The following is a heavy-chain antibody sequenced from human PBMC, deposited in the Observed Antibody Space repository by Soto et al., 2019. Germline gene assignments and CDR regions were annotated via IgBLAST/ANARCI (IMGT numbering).Heavy chain of an antibody. V-gene: IGHV4-30-2*01. CDR2: IYHSGNT. Sequence: PSETLSLTCSVSGGSISSGDYSWSWIRRPPGKGLEWIGYIYHSGNTYYNPSLKSRVTISVDRSKNQFFLKLTSVTAADTAVYYCARDSGGTTYYHFDYWGQGTQVTVSS. CDR3: ARDSGGTTYYHFDY. D-gene: IGHD3-10*01. J-gene: IGHJ4*02. CDR1: GGSISSGDYS.